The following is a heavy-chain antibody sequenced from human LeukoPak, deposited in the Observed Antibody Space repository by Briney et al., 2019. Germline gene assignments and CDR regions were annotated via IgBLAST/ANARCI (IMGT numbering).Heavy chain of an antibody. CDR1: GGTFSSYA. CDR3: ARNVYDILTGYYLPDAFDI. J-gene: IGHJ3*02. Sequence: SVKVSCKASGGTFSSYAISWVRQAPGQGLEWMGGIIPIFGTANYAQKFQGRVTITADESTSTAYMELGSLRSEDTAVYYCARNVYDILTGYYLPDAFDIWGQGQWSPSLQ. D-gene: IGHD3-9*01. CDR2: IIPIFGTA. V-gene: IGHV1-69*13.